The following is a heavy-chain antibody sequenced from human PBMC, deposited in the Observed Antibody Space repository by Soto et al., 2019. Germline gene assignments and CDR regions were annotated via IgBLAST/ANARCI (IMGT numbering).Heavy chain of an antibody. CDR1: GGSIISGYQY. D-gene: IGHD4-17*01. Sequence: SETLSLTCAVSGGSIISGYQYWNWIRQSPGTGLEWIGYIFYNGSPDYNPSLKSRVTMSVDTYKNQFSLILNSVTAADTAVYYCATFRAQEYGDYYDKTSEYWYFDLWGRGTLVTDSS. J-gene: IGHJ2*01. CDR2: IFYNGSP. CDR3: ATFRAQEYGDYYDKTSEYWYFDL. V-gene: IGHV4-30-4*01.